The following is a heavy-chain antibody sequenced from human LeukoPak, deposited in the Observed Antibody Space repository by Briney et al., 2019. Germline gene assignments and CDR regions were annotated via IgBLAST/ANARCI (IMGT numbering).Heavy chain of an antibody. CDR2: IYSGGST. J-gene: IGHJ6*03. V-gene: IGHV3-53*01. Sequence: PGGSLRLSCAASGFTVSSNYMSWVRQAPGKGLEWVSVIYSGGSTYYADSVKGRFTISRDNSKNTLYLQMNSLRAEDTAVYYCARNRVLLWFGELYSIPYYYYYMDVWGKGTTVTVSS. CDR1: GFTVSSNY. CDR3: ARNRVLLWFGELYSIPYYYYYMDV. D-gene: IGHD3-10*01.